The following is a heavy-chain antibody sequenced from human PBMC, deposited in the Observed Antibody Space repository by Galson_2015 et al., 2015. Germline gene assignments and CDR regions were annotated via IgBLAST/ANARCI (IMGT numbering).Heavy chain of an antibody. CDR3: ARVSVFEAFGDYALES. J-gene: IGHJ5*02. CDR2: ISSSSSYI. CDR1: GFTFSSYS. V-gene: IGHV3-21*01. Sequence: SLRLSCAASGFTFSSYSMNWVRQAPGKGLEWVSSISSSSSYIYYADSVKGRFTISRDNAKNSLYLQMNSLRAEDTAVYYCARVSVFEAFGDYALESWGQGTL. D-gene: IGHD4-17*01.